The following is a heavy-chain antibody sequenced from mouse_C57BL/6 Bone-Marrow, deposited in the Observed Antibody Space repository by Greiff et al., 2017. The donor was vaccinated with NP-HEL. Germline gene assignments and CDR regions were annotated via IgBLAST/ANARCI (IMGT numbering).Heavy chain of an antibody. J-gene: IGHJ4*01. CDR3: ARPIYYYGSKYAMDY. CDR2: IYPRDGST. Sequence: QVQLQQSGPELVKPGASVKLSCKASGYTFTSYDINWVKQRPGQGLEWIGWIYPRDGSTKYNEKFKGKATLTVDTSSSTAYMELHSLTSEDSAVYFCARPIYYYGSKYAMDYWGQGTSVTVSS. CDR1: GYTFTSYD. V-gene: IGHV1-85*01. D-gene: IGHD1-1*01.